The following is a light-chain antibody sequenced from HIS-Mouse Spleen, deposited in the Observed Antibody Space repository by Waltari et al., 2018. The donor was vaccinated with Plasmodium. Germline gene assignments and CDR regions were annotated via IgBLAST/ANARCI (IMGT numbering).Light chain of an antibody. Sequence: EIVLTQSPGTLSLTPGERATLSCRASQSVSSSYLAWYQQKPGQAPRLLIYGASSSATGIPDRFSGSGSGTDCTLTISRLEPEDFAVYYCQQYGSSPYTFGQGTKLEIK. CDR1: QSVSSSY. J-gene: IGKJ2*01. V-gene: IGKV3-20*01. CDR2: GAS. CDR3: QQYGSSPYT.